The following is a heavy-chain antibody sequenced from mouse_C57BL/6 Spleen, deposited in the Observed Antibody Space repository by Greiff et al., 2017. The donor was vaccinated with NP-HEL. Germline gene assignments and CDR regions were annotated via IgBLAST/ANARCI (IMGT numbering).Heavy chain of an antibody. Sequence: QVQLQQPGAELVKPGASVKLSCKASGYTFTSYWMHWVKQRPGQGLEWIGMIHPNSGSTNYNEKFKSKATLTVDKSSSTAYMQLSSLTSEDSAVYYCARTTYYSNYEKRYYFDYWGQGTTLTVSS. CDR3: ARTTYYSNYEKRYYFDY. J-gene: IGHJ2*01. CDR1: GYTFTSYW. CDR2: IHPNSGST. D-gene: IGHD2-5*01. V-gene: IGHV1-64*01.